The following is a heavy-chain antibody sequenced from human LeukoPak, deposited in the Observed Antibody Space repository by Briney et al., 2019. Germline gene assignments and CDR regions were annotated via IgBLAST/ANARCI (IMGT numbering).Heavy chain of an antibody. CDR1: GFTFSSYG. Sequence: GGSLRLSCAASGFTFSSYGITWVRQAPRKGLEWVSTISATGGSTYYADSVKGRFTISRDNSKDTLYLQMNSLRAEDTAVYYCAKGGYSSGWRNYFDYWGQGTLVTVSS. CDR2: ISATGGST. J-gene: IGHJ4*02. D-gene: IGHD6-19*01. CDR3: AKGGYSSGWRNYFDY. V-gene: IGHV3-23*01.